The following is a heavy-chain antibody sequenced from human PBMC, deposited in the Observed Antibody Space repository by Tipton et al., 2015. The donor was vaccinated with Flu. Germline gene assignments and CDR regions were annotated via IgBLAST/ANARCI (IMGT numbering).Heavy chain of an antibody. CDR2: SFSGGST. D-gene: IGHD3-10*01. V-gene: IGHV4-61*02. J-gene: IGHJ3*02. CDR1: GGSISSNSYS. CDR3: ARAHPTGSLGAFDI. Sequence: TLSLTCTVSGGSISSNSYSWSWIRQPAGKGLEWIGRSFSGGSTNYNPSLKSRVTIAVDTSKNHFSLKLRSVTAADTAVYYCARAHPTGSLGAFDIWGQGTMVTVSS.